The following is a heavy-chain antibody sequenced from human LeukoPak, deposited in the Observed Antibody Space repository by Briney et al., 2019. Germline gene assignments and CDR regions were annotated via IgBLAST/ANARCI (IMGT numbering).Heavy chain of an antibody. Sequence: PGGSLRLSCAASGFTFSFYSMNWVRQAPGKGLEWISYITSNSGAIYYADSVKGRFIISRDNAKNSLSLQMNSLRDEDTAIYSCARSVEGHFDYWGQGTLVTVSS. D-gene: IGHD2-21*01. CDR1: GFTFSFYS. CDR2: ITSNSGAI. V-gene: IGHV3-48*02. J-gene: IGHJ4*02. CDR3: ARSVEGHFDY.